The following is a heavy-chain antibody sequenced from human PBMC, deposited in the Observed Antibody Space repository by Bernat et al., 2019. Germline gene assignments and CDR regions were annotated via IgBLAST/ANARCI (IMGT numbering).Heavy chain of an antibody. Sequence: EVQLAESGGGLVQPGGSLKLSCAASGLTFSDSTMQWVRQASGKGLEWVGRVRTKGNGFATSYAASVKGRFTISRDDSKNTAYLQMNSLKIEDTAVYYCTGSGALAEQTFDYWGQGTLVTVSS. CDR3: TGSGALAEQTFDY. V-gene: IGHV3-73*01. CDR2: VRTKGNGFAT. D-gene: IGHD3-10*01. CDR1: GLTFSDST. J-gene: IGHJ4*02.